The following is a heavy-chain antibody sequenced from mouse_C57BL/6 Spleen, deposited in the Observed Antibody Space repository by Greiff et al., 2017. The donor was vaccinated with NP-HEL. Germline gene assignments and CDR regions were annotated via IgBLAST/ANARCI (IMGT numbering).Heavy chain of an antibody. J-gene: IGHJ3*01. CDR2: ISDGGSYT. Sequence: DVHLVESGGGLVKPGGSLKLSCAASGFTFSSYAMSWVRQTPEKRLEWVATISDGGSYTYYPDNVKGRFTISRDNAKNNLYLQMSHLKSEDTAMYYCAREGWDGYCFAYWGQGTLVTVSA. CDR1: GFTFSSYA. D-gene: IGHD2-3*01. CDR3: AREGWDGYCFAY. V-gene: IGHV5-4*01.